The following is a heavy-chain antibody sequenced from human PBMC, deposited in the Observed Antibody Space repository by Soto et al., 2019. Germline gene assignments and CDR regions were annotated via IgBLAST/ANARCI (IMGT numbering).Heavy chain of an antibody. CDR3: ARAFYGGATRWSWFDP. CDR2: INHSGST. Sequence: SETLSLTCAVYGGSFSGYYWSWIRQPPGKGLEWIGEINHSGSTNYNPSLKSRVTISVDTSKNQFSLKLSSVTAADTAVYYCARAFYGGATRWSWFDPWGQGTLVTV. CDR1: GGSFSGYY. V-gene: IGHV4-34*01. D-gene: IGHD1-26*01. J-gene: IGHJ5*02.